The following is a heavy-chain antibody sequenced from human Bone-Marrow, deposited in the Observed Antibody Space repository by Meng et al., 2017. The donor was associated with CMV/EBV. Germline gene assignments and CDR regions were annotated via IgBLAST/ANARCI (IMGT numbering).Heavy chain of an antibody. Sequence: ASVKVSCKASGYTFTSYDINWVRRATGQGLEWMGWMNPNSGNTGYAQKFQGRVTMTRNTSISTAYMELSSLRSEDTAVYYCARGDSSSWASPPLDYWGQGTLVTVSS. J-gene: IGHJ4*02. D-gene: IGHD6-13*01. CDR1: GYTFTSYD. CDR2: MNPNSGNT. V-gene: IGHV1-8*01. CDR3: ARGDSSSWASPPLDY.